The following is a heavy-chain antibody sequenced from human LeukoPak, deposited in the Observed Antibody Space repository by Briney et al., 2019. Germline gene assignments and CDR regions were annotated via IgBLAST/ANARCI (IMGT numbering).Heavy chain of an antibody. CDR3: AREITAFRGPLNWFDP. V-gene: IGHV4-61*01. CDR2: ILYSGST. Sequence: PSETLSLTCTVSGGSVSSGIYYWTWIRQPPGKGLEWIGYILYSGSTDYNPSLKSRVTISVDTSKNQFSLKLGSVTAADTALYFCAREITAFRGPLNWFDPWGQGTLVTVSS. CDR1: GGSVSSGIYY. J-gene: IGHJ5*02. D-gene: IGHD3-10*01.